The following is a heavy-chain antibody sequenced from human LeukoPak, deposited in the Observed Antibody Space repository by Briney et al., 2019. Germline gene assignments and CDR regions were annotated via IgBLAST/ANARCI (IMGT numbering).Heavy chain of an antibody. CDR2: IYTSGST. CDR1: GGSLSSGSYY. J-gene: IGHJ4*02. D-gene: IGHD3-10*01. V-gene: IGHV4-61*02. CDR3: ARGEYYYGSGSYRYDY. Sequence: PSETLSLTCTVSGGSLSSGSYYWSWIRQPAGKGLEWIGRIYTSGSTNYNPSLKSRVTISVDTSKNQFSLKLKSVTAADTAVYYCARGEYYYGSGSYRYDYWGQGTLVTVSS.